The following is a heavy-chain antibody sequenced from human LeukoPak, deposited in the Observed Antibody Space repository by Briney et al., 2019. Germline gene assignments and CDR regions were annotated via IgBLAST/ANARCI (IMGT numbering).Heavy chain of an antibody. J-gene: IGHJ6*03. Sequence: SETLSLTCTVSGGSISSSSYYWGWIRQPPGKGLEWIGNICYSGSTYYNPSLESRVTMSLDTSKNQFSLKLSSVTAADTAVYYCASHDYYYYYMDVWGKGTTVTVSS. CDR3: ASHDYYYYYMDV. CDR2: ICYSGST. CDR1: GGSISSSSYY. V-gene: IGHV4-39*07.